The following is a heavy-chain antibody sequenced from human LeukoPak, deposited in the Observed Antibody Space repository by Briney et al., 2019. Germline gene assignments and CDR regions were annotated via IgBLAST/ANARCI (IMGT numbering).Heavy chain of an antibody. CDR1: GFTFSGSA. V-gene: IGHV3-73*01. D-gene: IGHD3-10*01. CDR2: IRSKAHSYAT. Sequence: TGGSLRLSCAASGFTFSGSAIHWVRQASGKGLEWVGRIRSKAHSYATPYAASVKGRFTISRDDSKNTAYLQMNSLKTEDTAVYYCARLANNNYASGSLSSFGYWGQGTLVTVSS. CDR3: ARLANNNYASGSLSSFGY. J-gene: IGHJ4*02.